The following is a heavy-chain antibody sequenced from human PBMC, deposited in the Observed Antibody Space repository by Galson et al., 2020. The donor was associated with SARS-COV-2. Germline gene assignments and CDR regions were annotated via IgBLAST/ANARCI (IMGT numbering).Heavy chain of an antibody. Sequence: GGSLRLSCAASGFTFSSYWMSWVRQAPGKGLEWVANIKQDGSEKYYVDSVKGRFTISRDNGKNSLYLQMNSLRAEDTAVYYCARLFEDNDFWSGYPEDAFDIWGQGTMVTVSS. CDR3: ARLFEDNDFWSGYPEDAFDI. D-gene: IGHD3-3*01. CDR2: IKQDGSEK. V-gene: IGHV3-7*01. J-gene: IGHJ3*02. CDR1: GFTFSSYW.